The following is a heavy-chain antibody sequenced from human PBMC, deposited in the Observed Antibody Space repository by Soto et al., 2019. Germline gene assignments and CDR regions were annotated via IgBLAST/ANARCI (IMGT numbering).Heavy chain of an antibody. V-gene: IGHV3-33*01. J-gene: IGHJ6*02. Sequence: QVQLVESGGGVVQPGRSLRLSCAASGFTFSSYGMHWVRQAPGKGLEWVAVIWYDGNKIYYGDSVKGRFPISRDNSKNTLYLQMNSLRAEDTAVYYCARDFDYYYYGMDVWGQGTTVTVSS. CDR1: GFTFSSYG. CDR2: IWYDGNKI. D-gene: IGHD3-3*01. CDR3: ARDFDYYYYGMDV.